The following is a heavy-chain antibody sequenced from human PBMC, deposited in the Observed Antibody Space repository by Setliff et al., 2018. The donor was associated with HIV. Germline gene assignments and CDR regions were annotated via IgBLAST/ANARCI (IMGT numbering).Heavy chain of an antibody. CDR2: INPSGGST. Sequence: ASVKVSCKASGYTFTDYFMHWVRQAPGQGLEWMGIINPSGGSTSYAQKFQGRVTITTDESTSTAYMELSSLRSEDTAVYYCARDRGGYSGYDQNWYLDLWGRGTLVTVSS. CDR1: GYTFTDYF. V-gene: IGHV1-46*01. J-gene: IGHJ2*01. CDR3: ARDRGGYSGYDQNWYLDL. D-gene: IGHD5-12*01.